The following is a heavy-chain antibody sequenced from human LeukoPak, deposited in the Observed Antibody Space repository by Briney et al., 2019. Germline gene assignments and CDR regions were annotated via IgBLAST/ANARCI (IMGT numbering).Heavy chain of an antibody. Sequence: ASVMVSCKAARYTFSGNYMNWVRQAPGQGLEWVGWINPNSGDTSYAQKFQGRVTMTRDTSSSTAYMELSSLRSEDTAVYYCARGLAAAYDWGRGTLVTVSS. V-gene: IGHV1-2*02. CDR2: INPNSGDT. CDR1: RYTFSGNY. D-gene: IGHD6-13*01. J-gene: IGHJ4*02. CDR3: ARGLAAAYD.